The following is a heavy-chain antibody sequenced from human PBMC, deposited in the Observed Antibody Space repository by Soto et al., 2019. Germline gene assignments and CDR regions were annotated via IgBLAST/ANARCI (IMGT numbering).Heavy chain of an antibody. D-gene: IGHD2-2*01. CDR2: LYHIGST. J-gene: IGHJ6*02. Sequence: KTSETLSLTCAVSGYSISSGNYWAWIRQPPGRGLEWIGSLYHIGSTHYNSSLKSRVTISVDTSKNHFSLELSSVTAADTAMYSCRSSTSCYDDSCVDVWGQGSMVTVSS. CDR1: GYSISSGNY. CDR3: RSSTSCYDDSCVDV. V-gene: IGHV4-38-2*01.